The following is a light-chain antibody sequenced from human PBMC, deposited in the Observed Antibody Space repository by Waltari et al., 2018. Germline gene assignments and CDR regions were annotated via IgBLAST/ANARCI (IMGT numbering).Light chain of an antibody. V-gene: IGLV2-14*03. CDR3: SSYASSSSVV. CDR1: NSDALAGYRY. CDR2: GVS. Sequence: QSALTPPASVSGSPGQSITISCPGTNSDALAGYRYLSWYQQHPGKAPKLIISGVSNRPSGVSTRFSGSRSGNTASLTISGLQAEDEADYYCSSYASSSSVVFGGGTKLTVL. J-gene: IGLJ2*01.